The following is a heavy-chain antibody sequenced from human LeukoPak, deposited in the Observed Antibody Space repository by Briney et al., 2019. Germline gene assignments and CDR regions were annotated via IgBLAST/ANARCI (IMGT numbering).Heavy chain of an antibody. J-gene: IGHJ4*02. CDR3: ARAQSRTLYYYDSSGYYYDY. CDR1: GGSISSGGYY. D-gene: IGHD3-22*01. CDR2: IYYSGST. Sequence: SETLSLTCTVSGGSISSGGYYWSWIRQHPGKGLEWIGYIYYSGSTYYNPSLKSRVTISVDTSKNQFSLKLSSVTAADTAAYYCARAQSRTLYYYDSSGYYYDYWGQGTLVTVSS. V-gene: IGHV4-31*03.